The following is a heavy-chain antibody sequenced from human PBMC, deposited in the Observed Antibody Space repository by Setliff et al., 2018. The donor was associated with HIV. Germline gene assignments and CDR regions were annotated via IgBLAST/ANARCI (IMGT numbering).Heavy chain of an antibody. D-gene: IGHD3-10*01. CDR3: GRGKHYSSGSPPLYDS. Sequence: ASVKVSCKASGYTFTSYYMHWVRQAPRHGLEWMGIINPSGGDTEYAQKFQDRVTMTTDTSTSTVYMELSSLRSEDTAVFYCGRGKHYSSGSPPLYDSWGQGTLVTVSS. J-gene: IGHJ4*02. CDR1: GYTFTSYY. V-gene: IGHV1-46*01. CDR2: INPSGGDT.